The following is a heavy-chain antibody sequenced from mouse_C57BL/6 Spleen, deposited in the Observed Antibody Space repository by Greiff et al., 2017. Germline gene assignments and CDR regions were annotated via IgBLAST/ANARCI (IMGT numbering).Heavy chain of an antibody. V-gene: IGHV1-74*01. Sequence: QVQLQQPGAELVKPGASVKVSCKASGYTFTSYWMHWVKQRPGQSLEWIGRIHPSDSDTNYHQQFQGKATLTVDTASSTAYMQLSSLSSEDSAVYYGAIGTVEQAMDCWGQGTSVTVAS. CDR3: AIGTVEQAMDC. CDR2: IHPSDSDT. D-gene: IGHD1-1*01. J-gene: IGHJ4*01. CDR1: GYTFTSYW.